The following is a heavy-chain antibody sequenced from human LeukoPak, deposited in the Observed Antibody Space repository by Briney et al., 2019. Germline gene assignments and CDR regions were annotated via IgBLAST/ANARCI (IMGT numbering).Heavy chain of an antibody. J-gene: IGHJ3*02. CDR1: GGTFSSYT. V-gene: IGHV1-69*02. CDR2: IIPILGIA. CDR3: ARYTLWDCSSTSCYTCAFDI. D-gene: IGHD2-2*02. Sequence: SVKVSCKASGGTFSSYTISWVRQAPGPGLEWMGRIIPILGIANYAQKFQGRVTITADKSTSTAYMELSSLRSEDTAVYYCARYTLWDCSSTSCYTCAFDIWGQGTMVTVSS.